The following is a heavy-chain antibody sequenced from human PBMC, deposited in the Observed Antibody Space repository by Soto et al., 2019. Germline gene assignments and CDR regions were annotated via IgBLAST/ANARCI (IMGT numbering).Heavy chain of an antibody. CDR3: AKKVNSGPGSQYFDY. J-gene: IGHJ4*02. V-gene: IGHV3-23*01. D-gene: IGHD3-10*01. Sequence: GGSLRLSCAASGFTFSSYSMSWVRRAPGKGLEWVSGFRTGGDDGTTYYADSVKGRFTISRDNSKNTLFLQMNSLRAEDTAIYYCAKKVNSGPGSQYFDYWGQGTLVTVSS. CDR1: GFTFSSYS. CDR2: FRTGGDDGTT.